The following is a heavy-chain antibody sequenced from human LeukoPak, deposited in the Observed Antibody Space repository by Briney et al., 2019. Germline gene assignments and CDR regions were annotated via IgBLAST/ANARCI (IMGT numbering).Heavy chain of an antibody. CDR3: ARASLTYYYDSSGDGGSFDY. J-gene: IGHJ4*02. Sequence: QPGGSLRLSCAASGFTFSSYAMHWVRQAPGKGLEWVAVISYDGSNKYYADSVKGRFTISRDNSKNTLYLQMNSLRAEDTAVYYCARASLTYYYDSSGDGGSFDYWGQGTLVTVSS. D-gene: IGHD3-22*01. CDR1: GFTFSSYA. V-gene: IGHV3-30*14. CDR2: ISYDGSNK.